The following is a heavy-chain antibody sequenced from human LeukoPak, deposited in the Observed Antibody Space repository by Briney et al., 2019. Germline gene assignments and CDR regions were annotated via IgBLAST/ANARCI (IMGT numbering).Heavy chain of an antibody. Sequence: GGSLRLSCAASGFTFSNFAMHWVRQTPGKGLQYVAAISNSGHRTHYVDSVQGRFTVSRGNSKNTLYLQMGSLRPEDTALYYCARGLSGSSDKWGQGVLVAVSS. CDR1: GFTFSNFA. D-gene: IGHD7-27*01. CDR2: ISNSGHRT. J-gene: IGHJ1*01. V-gene: IGHV3-64*02. CDR3: ARGLSGSSDK.